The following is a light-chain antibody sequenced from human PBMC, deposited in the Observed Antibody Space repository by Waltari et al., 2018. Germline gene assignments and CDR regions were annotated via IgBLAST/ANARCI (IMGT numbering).Light chain of an antibody. J-gene: IGKJ2*01. CDR1: QSVSSD. CDR2: GAS. Sequence: EIVMTQSPATLPVSPGERATLSCRASQSVSSDLAWYQQKPGQAPRLLIYGASTRATGIPARFSGSGSATEFTLTISSLQSEDFAIYYCQQYNEWPPYTFGQGTKLEIK. V-gene: IGKV3-15*01. CDR3: QQYNEWPPYT.